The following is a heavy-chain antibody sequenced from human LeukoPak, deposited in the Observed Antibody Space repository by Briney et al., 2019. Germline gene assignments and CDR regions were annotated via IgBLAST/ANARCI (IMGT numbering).Heavy chain of an antibody. CDR1: GGSFSGYY. V-gene: IGHV4-34*01. Sequence: SETLSLTCAVYGGSFSGYYWSWIRQPPGKGLEWIGEINHSGSTNYNPSLKSRVTISVDTSKNQFSLKLSSVTAADTALYSCARVDYSYYYMDVWGKGTTVTVSS. CDR3: ARVDYSYYYMDV. CDR2: INHSGST. J-gene: IGHJ6*03.